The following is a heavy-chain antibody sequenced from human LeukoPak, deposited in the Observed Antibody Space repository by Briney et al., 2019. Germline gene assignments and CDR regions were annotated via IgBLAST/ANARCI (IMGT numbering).Heavy chain of an antibody. CDR1: AFTVSDNY. V-gene: IGHV3-66*02. D-gene: IGHD2/OR15-2a*01. Sequence: GGSLRLSCTASAFTVSDNYMSWVRQAPGKGLEWVSIIFRADATYYADTVTGRFTISRDTSQNTLYLQMNSLRPEDTAVYYCARNIYYYYYMDVWGKGTTVTVSS. CDR3: ARNIYYYYYMDV. J-gene: IGHJ6*03. CDR2: IFRADAT.